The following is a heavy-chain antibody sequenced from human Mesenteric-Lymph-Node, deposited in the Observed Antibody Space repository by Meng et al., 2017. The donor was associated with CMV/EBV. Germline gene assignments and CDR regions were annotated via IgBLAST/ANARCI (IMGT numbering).Heavy chain of an antibody. CDR3: ARVAYSSALYVYFDF. CDR2: IFYTGTP. J-gene: IGHJ4*02. CDR1: GGSMISSSYF. D-gene: IGHD6-25*01. V-gene: IGHV4-39*07. Sequence: SGGSMISSSYFWGWIRQPPGEGLEWIGSIFYTGTPYYNPSLKSRVTLSVDTSKNQFSLKLTSVSAADTAVFYCARVAYSSALYVYFDFWGQGTLVTVSS.